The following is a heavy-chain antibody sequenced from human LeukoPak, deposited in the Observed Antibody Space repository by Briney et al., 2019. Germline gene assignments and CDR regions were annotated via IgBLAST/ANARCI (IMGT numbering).Heavy chain of an antibody. Sequence: GGSLRLSCAASGVTFSTYGMHWVRQAPGKGLEWVAFIWYDGSNKYYADSVKGRFAISRDNSKNTLYLQMNSLRAEDTAVYYCAKRMPGSYDYFDYWGQGTLVTVSS. D-gene: IGHD1-26*01. CDR1: GVTFSTYG. J-gene: IGHJ4*02. V-gene: IGHV3-30*02. CDR2: IWYDGSNK. CDR3: AKRMPGSYDYFDY.